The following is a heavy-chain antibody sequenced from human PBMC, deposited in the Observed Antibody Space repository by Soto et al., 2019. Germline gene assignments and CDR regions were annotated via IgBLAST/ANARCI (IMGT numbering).Heavy chain of an antibody. J-gene: IGHJ6*02. Sequence: GASVKVSCKASGGTFSSYAISWVRQAPGQGLEWMGGIIPIFGTANYAQKFQGRVTITADKSTSTAYMELSSLRSEDTAVYYCARSESSDFWAPTHLYGMDVWGQGTTVTVSS. D-gene: IGHD3-3*01. V-gene: IGHV1-69*06. CDR1: GGTFSSYA. CDR3: ARSESSDFWAPTHLYGMDV. CDR2: IIPIFGTA.